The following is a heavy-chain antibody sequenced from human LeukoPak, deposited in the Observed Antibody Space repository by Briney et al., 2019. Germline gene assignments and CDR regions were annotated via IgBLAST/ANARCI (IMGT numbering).Heavy chain of an antibody. D-gene: IGHD1/OR15-1a*01. CDR1: GFIFNTHA. CDR2: ISESGGGT. Sequence: GGSLRLSCAASGFIFNTHAMAWVRQAPGKGLEWVSAISESGGGTYYGASVKGRFTVSRDNSKNTLYLQMNSLSAEDTAVYYCAKKRTGLTYPFDYWGQGALVTVSS. CDR3: AKKRTGLTYPFDY. J-gene: IGHJ4*02. V-gene: IGHV3-23*01.